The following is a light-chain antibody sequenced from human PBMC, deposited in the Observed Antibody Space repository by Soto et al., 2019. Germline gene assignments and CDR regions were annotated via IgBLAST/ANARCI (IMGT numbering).Light chain of an antibody. V-gene: IGKV3D-15*01. Sequence: EIVMTQSPATLSVSPGERATLSCRASQSVSSNFAWYQQKPGQAPRLLIYAISARATGVPARFSGSGSGTEFTVTISSLQSEDFAVYYCQQYHNWPPGITFGQGTRLEIK. J-gene: IGKJ5*01. CDR2: AIS. CDR1: QSVSSN. CDR3: QQYHNWPPGIT.